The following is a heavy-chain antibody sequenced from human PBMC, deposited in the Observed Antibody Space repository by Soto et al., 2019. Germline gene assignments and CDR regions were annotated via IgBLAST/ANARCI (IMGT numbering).Heavy chain of an antibody. CDR3: AREYCSGGSCYLDY. D-gene: IGHD2-15*01. Sequence: EVQLVESGGGLVKPGGSLRLSCAASGFTFSSYSMNWVRQAPGKGLEWVSSISSSSSYIYYADSVKGRFTISRDNAKNSLYLQMNSLRAEYTAVYYCAREYCSGGSCYLDYWGQGTLVTVSS. CDR1: GFTFSSYS. V-gene: IGHV3-21*01. J-gene: IGHJ4*02. CDR2: ISSSSSYI.